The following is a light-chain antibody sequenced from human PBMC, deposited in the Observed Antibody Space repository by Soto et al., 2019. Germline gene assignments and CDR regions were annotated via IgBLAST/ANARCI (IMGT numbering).Light chain of an antibody. V-gene: IGKV3-11*01. J-gene: IGKJ1*01. Sequence: EIVLTHSPGTLSLSPCKRATLSFRASQNISSYLIWYQQKPGQAPRLLIYDVSNRATGIPARFSGSGSGTDFSLTISSLEPEDFAVYYCQQRSHWPRTFGQGTKVDIK. CDR1: QNISSY. CDR2: DVS. CDR3: QQRSHWPRT.